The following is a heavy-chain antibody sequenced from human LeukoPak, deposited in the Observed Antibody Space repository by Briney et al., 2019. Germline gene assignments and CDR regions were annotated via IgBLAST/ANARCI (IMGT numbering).Heavy chain of an antibody. CDR2: ISSNGGST. Sequence: PGGSLRLSCSASGFTFSSYAMHWVCQAPGKGLEYVSAISSNGGSTYYADSVKGRFTISRDNSKNTLYLQMSSLRAEDTAVYYCVKDYDILTGYFDYWGQGTLVTVSS. J-gene: IGHJ4*02. D-gene: IGHD3-9*01. V-gene: IGHV3-64D*06. CDR1: GFTFSSYA. CDR3: VKDYDILTGYFDY.